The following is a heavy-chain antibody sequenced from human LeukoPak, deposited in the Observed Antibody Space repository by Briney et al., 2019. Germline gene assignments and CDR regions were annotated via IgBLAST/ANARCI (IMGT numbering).Heavy chain of an antibody. CDR3: ARAYTKYQLLRGNNWFDP. CDR1: GYSFTSYW. CDR2: IYPGDSDT. V-gene: IGHV5-51*01. J-gene: IGHJ5*02. Sequence: GESLKISCKGSGYSFTSYWIGWVRQMPGKGLEWMGIIYPGDSDTRYSPSFQGQVTISADKSISTAYLQWSSLKASDTAMYYCARAYTKYQLLRGNNWFDPWGQGTLVTVSS. D-gene: IGHD2-2*01.